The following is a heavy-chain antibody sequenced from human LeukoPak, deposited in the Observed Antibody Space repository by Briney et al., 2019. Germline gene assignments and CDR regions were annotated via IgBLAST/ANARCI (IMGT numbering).Heavy chain of an antibody. CDR2: ISAYNGNT. Sequence: ASVKVSCKASGYTFTSYGISWVRQAPGQGLEWMGWISAYNGNTNYAQKFQGRVTMTRDTSISTAYMELSRLRSDDTAVYYCARDHDGGVDIWGQGTMVTVSS. V-gene: IGHV1-18*01. CDR1: GYTFTSYG. J-gene: IGHJ3*02. CDR3: ARDHDGGVDI. D-gene: IGHD5-24*01.